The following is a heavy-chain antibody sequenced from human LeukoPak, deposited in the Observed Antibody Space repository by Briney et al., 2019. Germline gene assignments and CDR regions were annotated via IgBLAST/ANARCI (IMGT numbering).Heavy chain of an antibody. V-gene: IGHV3-7*01. D-gene: IGHD3-22*01. Sequence: GGFLRLSCAASGFTFSSYWMSWVRQAPGKGLEWVANIKQDGSEKYYVDSVKGRFTIPRDNAKNSLYLQMNSLRAEDTAVYYCARYYYDSSGYYPYYFDYWGQGTLVTVSS. CDR3: ARYYYDSSGYYPYYFDY. J-gene: IGHJ4*02. CDR2: IKQDGSEK. CDR1: GFTFSSYW.